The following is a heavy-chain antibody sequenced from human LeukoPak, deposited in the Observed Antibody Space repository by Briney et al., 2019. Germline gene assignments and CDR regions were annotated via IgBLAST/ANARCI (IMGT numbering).Heavy chain of an antibody. J-gene: IGHJ3*01. D-gene: IGHD3-22*01. V-gene: IGHV4-30-4*08. CDR3: ARDSDYYDSSGQK. CDR2: IYYSGST. Sequence: PSQTLSLTCTVSGGSISSGDYYWSWIRQPPGKGLEWIGYIYYSGSTYYNPSLKSRVTISVDTSKNQFSLKLSSVTAADTAVYYCARDSDYYDSSGQKWGRGTMVTVSS. CDR1: GGSISSGDYY.